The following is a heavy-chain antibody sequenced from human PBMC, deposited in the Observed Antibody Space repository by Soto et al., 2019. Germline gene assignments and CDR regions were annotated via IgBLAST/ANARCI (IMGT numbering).Heavy chain of an antibody. D-gene: IGHD6-19*01. CDR2: VNPNSGGT. V-gene: IGHV1-2*04. CDR1: GYTFTGYY. Sequence: QVQLVQSRAEVKKPGASVKVSCKASGYTFTGYYIHWVRQAPGQGLEWMGWVNPNSGGTNYAQNFQGWVTMTRDTSISTAYMELSRLRSDDTAVYYCVTSRVSIAVAGETEYYFDYWGQGTLVTVSS. CDR3: VTSRVSIAVAGETEYYFDY. J-gene: IGHJ4*02.